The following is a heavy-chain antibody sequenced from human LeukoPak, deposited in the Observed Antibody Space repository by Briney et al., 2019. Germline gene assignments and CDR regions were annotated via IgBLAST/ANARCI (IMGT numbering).Heavy chain of an antibody. CDR2: ISSSSSYI. V-gene: IGHV3-21*04. D-gene: IGHD6-13*01. J-gene: IGHJ3*02. Sequence: GGSLRLSCAASGFTFSSYAMSWVRQAPGKGLEWVSSISSSSSYIYYADSVKGRFTISRDNAKNSLYLQMNSLRAEDTALYYCAKTESSSWQYDAFDIWGQGTMVTVSS. CDR3: AKTESSSWQYDAFDI. CDR1: GFTFSSYA.